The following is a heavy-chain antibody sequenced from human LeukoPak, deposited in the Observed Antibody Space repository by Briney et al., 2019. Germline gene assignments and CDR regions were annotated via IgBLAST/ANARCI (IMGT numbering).Heavy chain of an antibody. CDR3: ARDRALGSGKYYFDY. J-gene: IGHJ4*02. V-gene: IGHV4-59*01. D-gene: IGHD3-16*01. CDR1: GGSLHNYY. Sequence: SETLSLTCTVSGGSLHNYYWSWIRQPPGKGLEWIGYIDYSGSTNYNPSLKSRVTISVDTSQNQFSLKLSSVTAADTAAYYCARDRALGSGKYYFDYWGQGTLVTVSA. CDR2: IDYSGST.